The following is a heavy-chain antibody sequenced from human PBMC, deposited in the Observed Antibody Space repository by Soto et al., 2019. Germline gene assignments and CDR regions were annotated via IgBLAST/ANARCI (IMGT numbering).Heavy chain of an antibody. Sequence: QVQLVQSGAEVKKPGSSVKVSCKASGGTFSSYTISWVRQAPGQGLEWMGRIIPILGIANYAQKFQGRVTITADKSTSTADMELSSLRSEDTAVYYCARSSSWLKFDYWGQGTLVTVSS. J-gene: IGHJ4*02. CDR1: GGTFSSYT. D-gene: IGHD6-13*01. V-gene: IGHV1-69*02. CDR3: ARSSSWLKFDY. CDR2: IIPILGIA.